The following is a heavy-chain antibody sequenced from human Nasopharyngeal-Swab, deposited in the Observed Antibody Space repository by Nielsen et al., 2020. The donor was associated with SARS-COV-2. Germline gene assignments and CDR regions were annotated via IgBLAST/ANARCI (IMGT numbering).Heavy chain of an antibody. CDR2: IRSKTYGGAP. Sequence: GGSLRLSCTTSGFTFGDYAMSWFRQAPGKGLEWVGFIRSKTYGGAPEYAASVKGRFTIPGAGAESIAYLQMNSLETEATGVYYCARSVGSYYGQGAFDIWGQGTMVTVSS. J-gene: IGHJ3*02. CDR1: GFTFGDYA. CDR3: ARSVGSYYGQGAFDI. V-gene: IGHV3-49*01. D-gene: IGHD1-26*01.